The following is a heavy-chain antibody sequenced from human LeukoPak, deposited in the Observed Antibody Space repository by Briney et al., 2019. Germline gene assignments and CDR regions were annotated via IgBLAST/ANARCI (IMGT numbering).Heavy chain of an antibody. CDR1: GGSISSHY. Sequence: SETLSLTCIVSGGSISSHYWYWIRQPPGKGLEWIGYIYCSGSTNYNPSLKSRVTISVDTSKSQFSLKLSSVTAADTAVYYCARSYDTSGYYFYGMDVWGQGTTVTVSS. V-gene: IGHV4-59*11. J-gene: IGHJ6*02. D-gene: IGHD3-22*01. CDR2: IYCSGST. CDR3: ARSYDTSGYYFYGMDV.